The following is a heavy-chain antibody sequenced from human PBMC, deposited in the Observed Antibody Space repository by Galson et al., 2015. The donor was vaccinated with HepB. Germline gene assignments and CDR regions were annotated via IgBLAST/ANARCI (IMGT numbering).Heavy chain of an antibody. Sequence: SLRLSCAASGFTFSSYVMHWVRQAPGEGLEYVSTISTNGGSTYYANSVKDRFTISRDNSKNTLYLQMGSLRAEDMAVYYCASMPDYWGQGTLVTVSS. J-gene: IGHJ4*02. V-gene: IGHV3-64*01. D-gene: IGHD2-2*01. CDR3: ASMPDY. CDR1: GFTFSSYV. CDR2: ISTNGGST.